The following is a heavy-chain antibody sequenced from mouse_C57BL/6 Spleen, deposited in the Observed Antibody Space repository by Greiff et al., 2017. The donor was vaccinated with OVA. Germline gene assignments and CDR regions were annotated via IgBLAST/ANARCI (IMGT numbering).Heavy chain of an antibody. CDR3: ARSHYGSSYFDH. J-gene: IGHJ2*01. CDR2: ISSGSGTI. Sequence: EVLLVESGRGLVQPGGSLTLSCAASGFTFSDYGMHWVRQAPEKGLEWVAYISSGSGTIYYADTVKGRFTISRDNAKNTLFLQMTSLRSEDTAKYYGARSHYGSSYFDHWGQGTTLTVSS. V-gene: IGHV5-17*01. CDR1: GFTFSDYG. D-gene: IGHD1-1*01.